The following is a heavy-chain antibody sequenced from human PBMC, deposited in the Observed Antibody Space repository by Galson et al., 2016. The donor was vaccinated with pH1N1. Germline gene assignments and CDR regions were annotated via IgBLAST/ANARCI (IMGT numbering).Heavy chain of an antibody. D-gene: IGHD3-16*01. CDR3: ARGAVMNAFAD. CDR1: GYTFTSFG. V-gene: IGHV1-18*01. J-gene: IGHJ4*02. Sequence: SVKVSCKASGYTFTSFGITWVRQAPGQGLEWMGWINAHNGHTDYAQRLQGRVAMTTDTSTSTAYMELRSLRSDDTAVYFCARGAVMNAFADWGLGILVTVSS. CDR2: INAHNGHT.